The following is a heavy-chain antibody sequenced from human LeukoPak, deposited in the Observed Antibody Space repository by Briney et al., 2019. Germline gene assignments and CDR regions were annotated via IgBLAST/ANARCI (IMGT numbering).Heavy chain of an antibody. CDR2: IHDSGST. D-gene: IGHD6-13*01. J-gene: IGHJ5*02. Sequence: SETLSLTCTVSGGSISSYYWSWIRQTPGKGLEWIAYIHDSGSTYNNPSLKSRLSISIDTSKNQFSLKLNSVTAADTAVYYCARVVAAAGNNWFDPWGQGTLVTVSS. CDR1: GGSISSYY. CDR3: ARVVAAAGNNWFDP. V-gene: IGHV4-59*12.